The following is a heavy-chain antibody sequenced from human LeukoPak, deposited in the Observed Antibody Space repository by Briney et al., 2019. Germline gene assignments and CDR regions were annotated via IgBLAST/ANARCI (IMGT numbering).Heavy chain of an antibody. V-gene: IGHV1-2*02. CDR1: GFTFTVYN. D-gene: IGHD3-22*01. CDR2: INPNSGGT. CDR3: ARGILTMIVVAPYYMDV. J-gene: IGHJ6*03. Sequence: GASVKVSCKASGFTFTVYNIHWVRQAPGQGLEWMGWINPNSGGTNYAQKFQGRVTMTRDTSISTAYMELSRLRSDDTAVYYCARGILTMIVVAPYYMDVWGKGTTVTVSS.